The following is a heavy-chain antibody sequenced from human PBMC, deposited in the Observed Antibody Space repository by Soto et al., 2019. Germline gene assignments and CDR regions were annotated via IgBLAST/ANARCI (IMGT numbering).Heavy chain of an antibody. Sequence: SETLSFTCTVSGGSVSSGSYYWCWMRQPPGWGLEWIGYIYYSGSTNYNLSLKSRVSLSVDTTKNQYSLKLSSVTAADTAVYYCARGPGKAVAGLVDYWGQGTLVTVSS. CDR3: ARGPGKAVAGLVDY. V-gene: IGHV4-61*01. CDR2: IYYSGST. CDR1: GGSVSSGSYY. D-gene: IGHD6-19*01. J-gene: IGHJ4*02.